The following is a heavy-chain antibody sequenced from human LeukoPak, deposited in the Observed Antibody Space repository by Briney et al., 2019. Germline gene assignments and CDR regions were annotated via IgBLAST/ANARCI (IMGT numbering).Heavy chain of an antibody. D-gene: IGHD2-2*01. J-gene: IGHJ6*03. Sequence: GGSLRLSCAASGFSLTNFAMSWVRQAPGKGLEWVASITLSGGSTFYADSVKGRFTISRDNSKNTLYLQMNSLSAEDTAVYYCAKRGNPAVGHHYLDVWGKGTPVSVSS. V-gene: IGHV3-23*01. CDR3: AKRGNPAVGHHYLDV. CDR2: ITLSGGST. CDR1: GFSLTNFA.